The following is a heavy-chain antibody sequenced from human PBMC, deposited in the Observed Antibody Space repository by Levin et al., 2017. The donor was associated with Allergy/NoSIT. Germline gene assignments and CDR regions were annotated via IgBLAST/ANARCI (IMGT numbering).Heavy chain of an antibody. D-gene: IGHD5-12*01. CDR1: GFTFNNYR. CDR2: ITSSGSYI. CDR3: ARDYGGYDVDY. J-gene: IGHJ4*02. V-gene: IGHV3-21*01. Sequence: GESLKISCAASGFTFNNYRMNWVRQAPGKGLEWVSSITSSGSYIYYADSVKGRFTISRDNAESSLYLQMNSLRAEDTAFYYCARDYGGYDVDYWGQGALVTVSS.